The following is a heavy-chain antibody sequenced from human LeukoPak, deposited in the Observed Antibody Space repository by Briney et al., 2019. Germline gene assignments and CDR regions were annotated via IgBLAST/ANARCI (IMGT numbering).Heavy chain of an antibody. V-gene: IGHV3-21*06. Sequence: GSLRLSCAASGFTFSSDNMNWVRQAPGKGLEWVSSISSSSSYIYYVDSVKGRFTISRDNAKNSVYLQMNSLRAEDTAVYYCARDSYVVATTIRKTPFEVWGQGTMVTVSS. J-gene: IGHJ3*01. CDR1: GFTFSSDN. CDR2: ISSSSSYI. CDR3: ARDSYVVATTIRKTPFEV. D-gene: IGHD2-21*02.